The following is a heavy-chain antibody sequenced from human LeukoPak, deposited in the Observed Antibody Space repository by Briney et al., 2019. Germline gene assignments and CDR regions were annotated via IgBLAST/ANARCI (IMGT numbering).Heavy chain of an antibody. V-gene: IGHV4-59*08. D-gene: IGHD1-26*01. CDR2: IHYGGST. Sequence: GSLRLSCAASGFTFSSYSMSWVRQAPGKGLEWIGNIHYGGSTNYNPSLKSRVTISLDTSNNQFFLKLRSVTAADTAVYYCARQWDGDYWGQGTLVTVSS. CDR1: GFTFSSYS. CDR3: ARQWDGDY. J-gene: IGHJ4*02.